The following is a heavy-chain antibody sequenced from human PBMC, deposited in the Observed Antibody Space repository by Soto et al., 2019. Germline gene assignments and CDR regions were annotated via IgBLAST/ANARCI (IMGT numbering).Heavy chain of an antibody. CDR1: GFTFSSYA. CDR2: ISGSGGST. CDR3: AKDLEGDDSSGYYIPFDY. J-gene: IGHJ4*02. Sequence: EVQLLESGGGLVQPGGSLRLSCAASGFTFSSYAMSWVRQAPGKGLEWVSDISGSGGSTYYADSVKGRFTISRDNSKNALYLQMNRLGAVDTNVYYCAKDLEGDDSSGYYIPFDYWGQGTLVTVSS. V-gene: IGHV3-23*01. D-gene: IGHD3-22*01.